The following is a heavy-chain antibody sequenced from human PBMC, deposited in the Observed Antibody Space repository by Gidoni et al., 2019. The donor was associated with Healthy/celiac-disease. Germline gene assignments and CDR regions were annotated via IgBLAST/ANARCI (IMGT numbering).Heavy chain of an antibody. CDR2: IGTAGDT. J-gene: IGHJ4*02. CDR1: GFTFSIYD. Sequence: EVQLVESGGGLVQPGGSLRLSCAASGFTFSIYDMHWVRQATGKGLEWVSAIGTAGDTYYPGSVKGRFTISRENAKNSLYLQMNSLRAGDTAVYYCARGEDNRNQKYGDYVGDFFDYWGQGTLVTVSS. CDR3: ARGEDNRNQKYGDYVGDFFDY. V-gene: IGHV3-13*01. D-gene: IGHD4-17*01.